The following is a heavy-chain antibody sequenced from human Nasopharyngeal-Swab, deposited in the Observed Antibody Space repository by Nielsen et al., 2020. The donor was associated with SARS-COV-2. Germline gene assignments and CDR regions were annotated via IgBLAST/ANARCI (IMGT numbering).Heavy chain of an antibody. V-gene: IGHV1-18*01. Sequence: ASVQVSCKASGYTFTSYGLSWVRQAPGQGLEWMGWISAYNGNTNYAQKLQGRVTMTTDTSTSTAYMELRSLRSDDTAVYYCARDSSYDILTGYDDYWGQGTLVTVSS. CDR1: GYTFTSYG. CDR3: ARDSSYDILTGYDDY. J-gene: IGHJ4*02. CDR2: ISAYNGNT. D-gene: IGHD3-9*01.